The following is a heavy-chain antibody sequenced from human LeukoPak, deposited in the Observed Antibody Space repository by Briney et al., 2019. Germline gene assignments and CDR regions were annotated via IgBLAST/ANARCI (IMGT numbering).Heavy chain of an antibody. J-gene: IGHJ5*02. V-gene: IGHV4-4*07. CDR2: IYTSGST. Sequence: SETLSLTCTVSGGSISSYYWSRIRQPAGKGLEWIGRIYTSGSTNYNPSLKSRVTMSVDTSKNQFSLKLSSVTAADTAVYYCARDPVRGAPSWFDPWGQGTLVTVSS. CDR3: ARDPVRGAPSWFDP. D-gene: IGHD3-10*02. CDR1: GGSISSYY.